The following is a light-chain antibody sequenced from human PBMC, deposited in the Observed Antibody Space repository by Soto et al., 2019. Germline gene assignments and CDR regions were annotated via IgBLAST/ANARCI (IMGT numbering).Light chain of an antibody. CDR1: SGDVGGYDY. CDR2: GVT. J-gene: IGLJ1*01. CDR3: SSYAGSDNPYV. Sequence: QSVLTQPPSASGSPGQSVTISCTGTSGDVGGYDYVSWYQQHPGKAPKLMIYGVTKRPLGVPDRFSGSKSGNTASLTVSGLQAEDEADYYCSSYAGSDNPYVFGTGTKV. V-gene: IGLV2-8*01.